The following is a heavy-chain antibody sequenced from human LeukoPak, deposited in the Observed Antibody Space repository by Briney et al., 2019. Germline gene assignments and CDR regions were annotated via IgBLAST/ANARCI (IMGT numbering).Heavy chain of an antibody. CDR1: GGFVSSSSYY. Sequence: SEALSLTCTVSGGFVSSSSYYWGWIRQPPGKGLEWIGSIYYSGTTYYIPSLKSRITISVDTSKNQFSLKLNSVTAADTAVYYCARHGGAAAAIDYWGQGTLVTVSS. CDR3: ARHGGAAAAIDY. CDR2: IYYSGTT. D-gene: IGHD6-13*01. J-gene: IGHJ4*02. V-gene: IGHV4-39*01.